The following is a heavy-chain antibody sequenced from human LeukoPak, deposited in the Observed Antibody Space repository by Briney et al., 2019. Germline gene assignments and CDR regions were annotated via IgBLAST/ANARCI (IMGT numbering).Heavy chain of an antibody. D-gene: IGHD3-22*01. Sequence: GGSLRLSCAASGFTFSDYYMSWIRQAPGKGLEWVSYISSSGSTIYYADSVKGRFTISRDNAKNSLYLQMNSLRAEDTAVYYCARDPGDYYDSSGYYFRDAFDIWGQGTTVTVSS. CDR2: ISSSGSTI. V-gene: IGHV3-11*04. J-gene: IGHJ3*02. CDR3: ARDPGDYYDSSGYYFRDAFDI. CDR1: GFTFSDYY.